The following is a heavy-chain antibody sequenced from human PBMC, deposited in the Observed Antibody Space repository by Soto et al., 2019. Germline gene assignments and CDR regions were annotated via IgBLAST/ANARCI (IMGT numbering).Heavy chain of an antibody. V-gene: IGHV4-59*01. CDR3: ARGGRPPYSSPGGV. D-gene: IGHD2-15*01. J-gene: IGHJ6*04. CDR1: GGSIST. Sequence: QVQLQESGPGLVKPSETLSLTCTVSGGSISTWSWVRQPPGKGLEWIGYVYYSGSTNYNPSLKSRVTNPVAPSKILFSRRLTSGTAADTAMYYCARGGRPPYSSPGGVWGNGTPVTFSS. CDR2: VYYSGST.